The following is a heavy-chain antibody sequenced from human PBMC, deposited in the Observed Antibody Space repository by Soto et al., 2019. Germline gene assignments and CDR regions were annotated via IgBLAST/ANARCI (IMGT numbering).Heavy chain of an antibody. V-gene: IGHV4-4*02. CDR2: IYHSGST. Sequence: QVQLQESGPGLVKPSGTLSLTCAVSSGSISSSNWWRWVRQATGKGLEWFGEIYHSGSTNDNPSLQSRATVSVDKPKNQFHLKLSSVTAADTAVYYCARNRAIAARPIYMHVWGKGTTVTVSS. J-gene: IGHJ6*03. CDR3: ARNRAIAARPIYMHV. CDR1: SGSISSSNW. D-gene: IGHD3-10*01.